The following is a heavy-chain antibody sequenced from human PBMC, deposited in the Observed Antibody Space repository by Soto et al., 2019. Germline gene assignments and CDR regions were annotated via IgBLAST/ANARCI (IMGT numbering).Heavy chain of an antibody. CDR3: ATPTPWGQHLVSSTYYYYYYGMDV. J-gene: IGHJ6*01. CDR2: NTPIFGTA. D-gene: IGHD6-13*01. Sequence: SSVKVSWKASGGTFRSCAISWVRQAPGQGLEWMGGNTPIFGTANYAQKFQCRVTITADESTSTAYMELSSLRSEDTPVEYCATPTPWGQHLVSSTYYYYYYGMDVW. CDR1: GGTFRSCA. V-gene: IGHV1-69*13.